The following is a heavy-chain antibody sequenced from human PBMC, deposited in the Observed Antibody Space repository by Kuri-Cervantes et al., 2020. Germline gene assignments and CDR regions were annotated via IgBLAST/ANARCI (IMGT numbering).Heavy chain of an antibody. J-gene: IGHJ3*02. Sequence: ASVKVSCKASGYTFTSYDINWVRQATGQGLEWMGWMNPNSGNTGYAQKFQGRVTMTRNTSISTAYMELSSLRAEDTALYYCAKDIAAAGTDAFDIWGQGTIVTVSS. CDR2: MNPNSGNT. D-gene: IGHD6-13*01. CDR1: GYTFTSYD. CDR3: AKDIAAAGTDAFDI. V-gene: IGHV1-8*01.